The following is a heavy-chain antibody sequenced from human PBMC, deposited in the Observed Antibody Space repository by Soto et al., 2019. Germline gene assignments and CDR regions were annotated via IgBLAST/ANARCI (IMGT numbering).Heavy chain of an antibody. CDR1: GGTFSTYA. CDR2: IIPIFGTT. V-gene: IGHV1-69*01. CDR3: ARGVGAYYFDY. Sequence: QVQLVQSGAEVKKPGSSVKVSCKASGGTFSTYAITWVRQAPGQGLEWLGGIIPIFGTTDYARKFQGRVTIPAAESTSPVFIELSSLTSEDTAVYYCARGVGAYYFDYWGQGTLVTVSS. J-gene: IGHJ4*02. D-gene: IGHD1-26*01.